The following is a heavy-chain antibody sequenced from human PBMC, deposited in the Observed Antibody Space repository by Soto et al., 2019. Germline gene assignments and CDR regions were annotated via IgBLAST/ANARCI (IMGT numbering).Heavy chain of an antibody. CDR3: ARWSYLDY. CDR1: GFSFGSYA. Sequence: GGSLRLSCAASGFSFGSYALSWVRQAPGKGLEWVSTISGSDGKTFYADSVKGRFSISRDTSQNTLYLQMNSLRADDTAIYCCARWSYLDYWGQGTRVTVSS. CDR2: ISGSDGKT. D-gene: IGHD3-3*01. J-gene: IGHJ4*02. V-gene: IGHV3-23*01.